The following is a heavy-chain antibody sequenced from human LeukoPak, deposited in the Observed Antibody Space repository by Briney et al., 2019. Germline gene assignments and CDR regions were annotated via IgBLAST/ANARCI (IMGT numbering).Heavy chain of an antibody. D-gene: IGHD6-13*01. V-gene: IGHV3-23*01. J-gene: IGHJ5*02. CDR2: ISGSGGST. CDR3: AKAPTNAAAAGTVWFDP. CDR1: GFTFSSYA. Sequence: GGSLRLSCAASGFTFSSYAMSWVRQAPGKGLEWVSAISGSGGSTYYADSVKGRFTISRDNSKNTLYLQMNSLRAEDTAVYYCAKAPTNAAAAGTVWFDPWGQGTLVTVSS.